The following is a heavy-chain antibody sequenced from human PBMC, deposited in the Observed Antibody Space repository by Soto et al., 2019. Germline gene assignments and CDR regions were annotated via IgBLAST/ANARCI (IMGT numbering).Heavy chain of an antibody. CDR2: IIPIFGTA. Sequence: QVQLVQSGAEVKKPGSSVKVSCKASGGTFSSYAISWVRQAPGQGLEWMGGIIPIFGTANYAQKFQGRVTIIADESTSTAYMELSSLRSEDTAVYYCARVRIVATKYYFDYWGQGTLVTVSS. V-gene: IGHV1-69*01. CDR3: ARVRIVATKYYFDY. D-gene: IGHD5-12*01. J-gene: IGHJ4*02. CDR1: GGTFSSYA.